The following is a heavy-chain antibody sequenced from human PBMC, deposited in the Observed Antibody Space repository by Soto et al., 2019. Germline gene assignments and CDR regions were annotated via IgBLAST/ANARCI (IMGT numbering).Heavy chain of an antibody. CDR3: ARDQGRATADGPLGNGLDV. CDR1: GFTFSDYA. Sequence: EGQLLESGGGLVQPGGSLRLSCAASGFTFSDYAMSWVRQGPGKGLEWASGISGVGGSTYYPDSVKGRFTISRDNSNNTLYLQLNSLTADDTAVYFCARDQGRATADGPLGNGLDVWGQGTAVTVSS. J-gene: IGHJ6*02. CDR2: ISGVGGST. V-gene: IGHV3-23*01. D-gene: IGHD6-13*01.